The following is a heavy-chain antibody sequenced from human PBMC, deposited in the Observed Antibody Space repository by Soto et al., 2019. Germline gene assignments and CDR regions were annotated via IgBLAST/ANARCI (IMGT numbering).Heavy chain of an antibody. CDR2: IYYSENT. CDR1: GGSISSRSYS. D-gene: IGHD2-2*01. V-gene: IGHV4-39*01. J-gene: IGHJ6*02. CDR3: AKLAGYWIGNSCHGDYAMDV. Sequence: QLQLQESGPGLLKPSETLSLTCSVSGGSISSRSYSWGWLRQPPGQGLEWIGTIYYSENTNYNPSLKRRVTISVDTSENQCSLKLSSVTAADTAVYYCAKLAGYWIGNSCHGDYAMDVWGQGTTVTVSS.